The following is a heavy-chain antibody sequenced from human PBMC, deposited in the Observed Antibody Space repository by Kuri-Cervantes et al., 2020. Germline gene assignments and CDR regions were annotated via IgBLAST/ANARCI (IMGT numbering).Heavy chain of an antibody. Sequence: GGSLRLSCAASGFTFSDYYMSWIRQAPGKGLEWVSYSSSSGSTIYYADSVKGRFTISRDNAKNSLYLQMSSLRAEDTAVYYCARDPQHYDYVWGSYRYTYGMDVWGQGTTVTVSS. V-gene: IGHV3-11*04. CDR2: SSSSGSTI. J-gene: IGHJ6*02. CDR1: GFTFSDYY. CDR3: ARDPQHYDYVWGSYRYTYGMDV. D-gene: IGHD3-16*02.